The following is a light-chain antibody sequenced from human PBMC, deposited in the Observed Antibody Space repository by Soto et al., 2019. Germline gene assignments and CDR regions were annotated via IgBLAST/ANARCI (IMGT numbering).Light chain of an antibody. V-gene: IGKV1-13*02. CDR1: QGISSA. Sequence: GDRVTITCRASQGISSALAWYQQKPGQAPKLLIYDASSLESGVPSRFSGSGSGTDFTLTISSLQPEDFATYYCQQFNSYPRTFGPGTKVDIK. CDR3: QQFNSYPRT. CDR2: DAS. J-gene: IGKJ3*01.